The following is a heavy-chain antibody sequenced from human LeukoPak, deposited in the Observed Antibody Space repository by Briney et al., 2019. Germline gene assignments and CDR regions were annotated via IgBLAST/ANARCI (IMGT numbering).Heavy chain of an antibody. CDR2: MNPNSGNA. D-gene: IGHD6-13*01. CDR3: ARGLENSWYTTGALAAY. CDR1: GYTFTNYE. V-gene: IGHV1-8*01. Sequence: RASVKVSCKTSGYTFTNYEILWVRQAPGQGLEWMGWMNPNSGNAVHAQKFQGRVAMTRNISITTAHLEISSLRSEDTAVYFCARGLENSWYTTGALAAYWGQGTLVTVSS. J-gene: IGHJ4*02.